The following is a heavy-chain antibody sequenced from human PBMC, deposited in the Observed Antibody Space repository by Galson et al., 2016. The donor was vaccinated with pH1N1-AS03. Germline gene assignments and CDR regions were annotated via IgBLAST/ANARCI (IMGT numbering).Heavy chain of an antibody. CDR2: LNTDVSST. J-gene: IGHJ3*02. Sequence: SLRLSCAASGFNVSNYRMNWVRQAPGKGLVWVSLLNTDVSSTTYADSVKGRFTISRDNAKNTLYLQMNSLRAEDTAVYFCARVTDFYGSGGYSKLHAFDIWGQGTMVSVSS. D-gene: IGHD3-22*01. CDR3: ARVTDFYGSGGYSKLHAFDI. V-gene: IGHV3-74*01. CDR1: GFNVSNYR.